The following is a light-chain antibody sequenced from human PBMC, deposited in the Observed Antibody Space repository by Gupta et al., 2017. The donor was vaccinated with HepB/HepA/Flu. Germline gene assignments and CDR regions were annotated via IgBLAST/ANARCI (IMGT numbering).Light chain of an antibody. CDR2: HTS. CDR1: QSLRKY. CDR3: QRYNGYPIT. V-gene: IGKV1-5*03. J-gene: IGKJ4*01. Sequence: DIQMTQSPATLSASVGDTVTITCRASQSLRKYLVWYQQKPGQAPKMLIYHTSTLQSGVSSRFSGSGSETEFSLTISSLQPEDSATYHCQRYNGYPITFGGGTKIEIK.